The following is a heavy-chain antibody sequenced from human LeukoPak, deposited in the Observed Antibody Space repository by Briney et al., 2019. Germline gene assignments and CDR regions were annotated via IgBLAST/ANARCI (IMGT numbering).Heavy chain of an antibody. CDR1: GGFISITNYY. CDR3: ARDRDYYGSMSY. V-gene: IGHV4-39*07. D-gene: IGHD3-10*01. CDR2: IYYDGST. Sequence: PSETLSLTCTVSGGFISITNYYWGWIRQPPGKGLEWIGNIYYDGSTYYNPSLKSRVTISVDTSKNQFSLKLSSVTAADTAVYYCARDRDYYGSMSYWGQGTLVTVSS. J-gene: IGHJ4*02.